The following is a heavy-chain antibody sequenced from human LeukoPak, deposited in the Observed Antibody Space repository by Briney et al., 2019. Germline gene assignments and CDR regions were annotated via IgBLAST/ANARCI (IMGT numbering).Heavy chain of an antibody. Sequence: ASVKVSCKASGYTFTSYGISWVRQAPGQGLEWMGWISAYNGNTNYAQKLQGRVTMTTDTYTSTAYMELRSLRSDDTAVYYCARSLVTTSFRYYYYYMDVWGKGTTVTVSS. CDR3: ARSLVTTSFRYYYYYMDV. J-gene: IGHJ6*03. V-gene: IGHV1-18*01. D-gene: IGHD4-11*01. CDR1: GYTFTSYG. CDR2: ISAYNGNT.